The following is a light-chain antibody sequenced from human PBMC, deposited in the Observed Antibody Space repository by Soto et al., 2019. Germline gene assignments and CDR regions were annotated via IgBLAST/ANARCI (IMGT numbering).Light chain of an antibody. CDR3: QQSYSTPYT. Sequence: DIRMTQSPSSLSASVGDRVTITCRASQSISSYLNWYQQKPGKAPNLLIYVASNLQSGVPSRFSGSGSGTDVTRTISNLQLEDFATYSCQQSYSTPYTFGQGTKLEIK. CDR1: QSISSY. V-gene: IGKV1-39*01. J-gene: IGKJ2*01. CDR2: VAS.